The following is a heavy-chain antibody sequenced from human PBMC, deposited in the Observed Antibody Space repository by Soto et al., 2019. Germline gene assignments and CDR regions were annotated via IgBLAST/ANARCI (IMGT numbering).Heavy chain of an antibody. Sequence: ASGKVSCKASGYTFTSNYMHLVRQAPGQRLKWMGIINPSGGSTSYAQKFQGRVTMTRDTSTSTVYMELSSLRSEDTAVYYCDSDAPDDDAFDLWGQGTMVTVSS. J-gene: IGHJ3*01. CDR2: INPSGGST. CDR3: DSDAPDDDAFDL. V-gene: IGHV1-46*03. CDR1: GYTFTSNY.